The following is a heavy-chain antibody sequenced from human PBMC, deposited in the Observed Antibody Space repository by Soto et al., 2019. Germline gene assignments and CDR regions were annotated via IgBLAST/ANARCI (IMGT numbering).Heavy chain of an antibody. CDR2: INHSGST. CDR3: ARGERRYSSGPHFDY. D-gene: IGHD6-19*01. Sequence: PSETLSLTCAVYGGSFSGYYWSWIRQPPGKGLEWIGEINHSGSTNYNPSLKSRVTISVDTSKNQFSLKLSSVTAADTAVYYCARGERRYSSGPHFDYWGQGTLVTVSS. V-gene: IGHV4-34*01. CDR1: GGSFSGYY. J-gene: IGHJ4*02.